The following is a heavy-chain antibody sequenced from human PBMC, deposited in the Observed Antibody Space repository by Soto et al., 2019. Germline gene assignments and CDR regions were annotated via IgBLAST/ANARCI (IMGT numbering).Heavy chain of an antibody. CDR1: GFTFSSYG. D-gene: IGHD3-10*01. CDR3: AKGIMVRGVMVVGDGMDV. J-gene: IGHJ6*02. Sequence: QVQLVESGGGVVQPGRSLRLSCAASGFTFSSYGMHWVRQAPGKGLEWVAVISYDGSNKYYADSVKGRFTISRDNSKNTLYLQMNSLRAEDTAVYYCAKGIMVRGVMVVGDGMDVWGQGTTVTVSS. CDR2: ISYDGSNK. V-gene: IGHV3-30*18.